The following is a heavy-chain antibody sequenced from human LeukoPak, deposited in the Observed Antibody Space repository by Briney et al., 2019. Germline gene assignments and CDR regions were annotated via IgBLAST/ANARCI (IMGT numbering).Heavy chain of an antibody. Sequence: PGGSLRLSCAASGFTFSSYAMHWVRQAPGKGLEWVAVISYDGSNKYYAASVKGRFTISRDNSKNTLYLQMNSLRAEDTAVYYCARDGSSGYYFDYWGQGTLVTVSS. CDR2: ISYDGSNK. D-gene: IGHD3-22*01. J-gene: IGHJ4*02. CDR3: ARDGSSGYYFDY. CDR1: GFTFSSYA. V-gene: IGHV3-30*04.